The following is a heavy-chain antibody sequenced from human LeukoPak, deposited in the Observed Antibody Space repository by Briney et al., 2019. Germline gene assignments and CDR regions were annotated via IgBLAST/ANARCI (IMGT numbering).Heavy chain of an antibody. V-gene: IGHV3-9*01. J-gene: IGHJ4*02. CDR3: AKDIGARPYYFDY. CDR1: GFTFDDYA. Sequence: GGSLRLSCAAYGFTFDDYAMHWVRQAPGKGLEWVAGISWNSGSIGYADSVKGRFTISRDNAKNSLYLQMNSLRAEDTALYYCAKDIGARPYYFDYWGQGTLVTVSS. CDR2: ISWNSGSI.